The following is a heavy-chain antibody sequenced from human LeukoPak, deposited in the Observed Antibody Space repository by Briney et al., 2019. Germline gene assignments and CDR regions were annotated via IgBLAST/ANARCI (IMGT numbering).Heavy chain of an antibody. D-gene: IGHD1-26*01. J-gene: IGHJ4*02. V-gene: IGHV4-59*08. CDR3: ASRSPLGLDGY. CDR2: IYYSGST. CDR1: GGSISGYY. Sequence: SETLSLTCTVSGGSISGYYWSWIRQPPGKGLEWIGYIYYSGSTNYNPSLKSRVTISVDTSKNQFSLKLSSVTAADTAVYYCASRSPLGLDGYWGQGTLVTVSS.